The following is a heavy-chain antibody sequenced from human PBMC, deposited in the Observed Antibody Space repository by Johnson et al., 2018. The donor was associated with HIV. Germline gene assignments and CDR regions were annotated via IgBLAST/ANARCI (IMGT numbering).Heavy chain of an antibody. V-gene: IGHV3-30*04. CDR1: GFTFRTYA. J-gene: IGHJ3*02. CDR2: TSNDGSNK. CDR3: ARDRAIVVAYDAFDI. Sequence: QEQLVESGGGVVQPGRSLRLSCAVSGFTFRTYAMHWVRQAPGKGLEWVAVTSNDGSNKYYADSVKGRFTISRDNSKNTLYLQMNSLRPEDTAVYYCARDRAIVVAYDAFDIWGQGTMVTVSS. D-gene: IGHD3-22*01.